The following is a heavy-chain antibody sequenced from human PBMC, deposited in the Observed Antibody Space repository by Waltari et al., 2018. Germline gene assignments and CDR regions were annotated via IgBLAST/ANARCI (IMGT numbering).Heavy chain of an antibody. CDR1: GGSISSSSYY. V-gene: IGHV4-39*01. CDR3: ARQRGYDQCCVYYYGV. Sequence: QLQLQESGPGLVKPSETLSLTCTVSGGSISSSSYYWGWIRQPPGKGLEWIGSIYYSGGTCTNRSQRRRATISEDTAGNQFSLKVAFVTAADTALYYCARQRGYDQCCVYYYGVWGQGALVFVSS. CDR2: IYYSGGT. D-gene: IGHD3-22*01. J-gene: IGHJ4*02.